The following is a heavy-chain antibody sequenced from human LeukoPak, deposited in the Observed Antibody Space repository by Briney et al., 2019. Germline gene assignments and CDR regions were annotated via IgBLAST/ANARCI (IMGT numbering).Heavy chain of an antibody. D-gene: IGHD4-17*01. CDR2: IIPIFGTA. CDR1: GGTFSSYA. Sequence: SVKVSXKASGGTFSSYAISWVRQAPGQGLEWMGRIIPIFGTANYAQKFQGRVTITTDESTSTAYMELSSLRSEDTAVYYCAKGDYSNSYNYWGQGTLVTVSS. J-gene: IGHJ4*02. CDR3: AKGDYSNSYNY. V-gene: IGHV1-69*05.